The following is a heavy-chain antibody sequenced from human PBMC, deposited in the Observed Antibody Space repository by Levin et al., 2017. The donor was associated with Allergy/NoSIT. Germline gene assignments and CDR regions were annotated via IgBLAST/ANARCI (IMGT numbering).Heavy chain of an antibody. D-gene: IGHD1-7*01. Sequence: PSETLSLTCTVSGASSSSYYWTWIRRPPGKGLEWIGFIFYIGTSNYNPSLKSRVAMSVDTPKNQFSLKLKSVTAADTAVYYCARWNWNYVIDYWGQGIQVTVSS. J-gene: IGHJ4*02. V-gene: IGHV4-59*01. CDR3: ARWNWNYVIDY. CDR2: IFYIGTS. CDR1: GASSSSYY.